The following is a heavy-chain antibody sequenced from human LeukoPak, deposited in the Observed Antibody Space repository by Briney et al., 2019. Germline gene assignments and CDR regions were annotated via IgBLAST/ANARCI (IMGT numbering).Heavy chain of an antibody. Sequence: PSETLSLTCAVYGGSFSGDFWSWIRQSPGKGLEWIGEINHGGSTTYNPSLQSRVTMSVDTSKNQFSLKLSSVTAADTAVYYCARVSSSLGTDHDYWGQGTLVTVSS. D-gene: IGHD6-13*01. CDR1: GGSFSGDF. J-gene: IGHJ4*02. V-gene: IGHV4-34*01. CDR3: ARVSSSLGTDHDY. CDR2: INHGGST.